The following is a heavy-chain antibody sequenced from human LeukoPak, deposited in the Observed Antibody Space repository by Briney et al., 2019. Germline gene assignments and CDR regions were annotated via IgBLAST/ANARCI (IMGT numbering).Heavy chain of an antibody. Sequence: GGSLRLSCAASGFTFTSYSMNWVRQAPGKGLEWVSSISGSGDNTYYADSVKGRFTISRDNPKNTLYLQMNSLRAEDTAVYYCACRNFRTNGGFSYGYYYFDFWGQGTLVTVSS. D-gene: IGHD5-18*01. CDR3: ACRNFRTNGGFSYGYYYFDF. V-gene: IGHV3-23*01. CDR2: ISGSGDNT. CDR1: GFTFTSYS. J-gene: IGHJ4*02.